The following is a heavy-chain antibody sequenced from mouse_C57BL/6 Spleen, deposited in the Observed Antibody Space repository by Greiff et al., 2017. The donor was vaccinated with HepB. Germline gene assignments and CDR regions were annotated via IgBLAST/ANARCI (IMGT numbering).Heavy chain of an antibody. CDR1: GYTFTDYY. CDR3: ARELRPTGYFDV. J-gene: IGHJ1*03. Sequence: QVQLQQSGAELVRPGASVKLSCKASGYTFTDYYINWVKQRPGQGLEWIARIYPGSGNTYYNEKFKGKATLTAEKSSSTAYMQLSSLTSEDSAVYFCARELRPTGYFDVWGTGTTVTVSS. CDR2: IYPGSGNT. V-gene: IGHV1-76*01. D-gene: IGHD1-1*01.